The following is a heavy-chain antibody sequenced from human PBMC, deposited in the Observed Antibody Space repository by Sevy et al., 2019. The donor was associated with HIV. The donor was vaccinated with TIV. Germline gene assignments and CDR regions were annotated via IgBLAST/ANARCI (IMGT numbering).Heavy chain of an antibody. J-gene: IGHJ6*02. Sequence: ASVKVSCKASGYIFIDYYIHWVRQAPGQGLEWMAWINSDSGVTNYAQRFQGEVTVTRDTSLRTAYLELTNLKSNDTAIYYCARLTTQPTSDLYGLDVWGQGTTVTVSS. D-gene: IGHD4-17*01. CDR1: GYIFIDYY. CDR3: ARLTTQPTSDLYGLDV. CDR2: INSDSGVT. V-gene: IGHV1-2*02.